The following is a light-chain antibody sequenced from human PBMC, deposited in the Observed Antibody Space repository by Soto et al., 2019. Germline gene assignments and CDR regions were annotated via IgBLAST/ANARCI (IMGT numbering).Light chain of an antibody. V-gene: IGKV1-33*01. CDR1: QSISDY. J-gene: IGKJ5*01. CDR3: QQYHDLVFT. CDR2: EAS. Sequence: DTQMTQSPSSLSASVGDRVTISCRASQSISDYLNWYQQKSGKAPTLLIHEASNLEAGVPSRFSGSRSGTEFILTISNLQPEDVATYYRQQYHDLVFTFGQGTRLEIK.